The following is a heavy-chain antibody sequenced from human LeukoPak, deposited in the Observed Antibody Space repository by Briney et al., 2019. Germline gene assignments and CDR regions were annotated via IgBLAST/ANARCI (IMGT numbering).Heavy chain of an antibody. J-gene: IGHJ4*02. Sequence: PGGSLRLSCAASGSTFSYYSMNWVRQAPGKGLEWVSSISSSSGYIYYADSVKGRFTISRDNSKNTLYLQMNSLRAEDTAVYYCATVKLGSSWSILDYWGQGTLVTVSS. D-gene: IGHD6-13*01. V-gene: IGHV3-21*01. CDR3: ATVKLGSSWSILDY. CDR1: GSTFSYYS. CDR2: ISSSSGYI.